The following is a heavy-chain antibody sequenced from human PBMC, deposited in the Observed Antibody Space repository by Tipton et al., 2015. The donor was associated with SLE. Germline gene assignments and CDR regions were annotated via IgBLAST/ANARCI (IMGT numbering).Heavy chain of an antibody. D-gene: IGHD2-15*01. V-gene: IGHV4-34*01. Sequence: LRLSCAVYGGSFSGYYWSWIRQPPGKGLEWIGEINHSGRTNYNPSLKSRVTISVDTSKNMFSLKLSSVTAADTAVYYCERGPAFGRKKSYFDYWGQGTLVTVSS. CDR1: GGSFSGYY. CDR2: INHSGRT. J-gene: IGHJ4*02. CDR3: ERGPAFGRKKSYFDY.